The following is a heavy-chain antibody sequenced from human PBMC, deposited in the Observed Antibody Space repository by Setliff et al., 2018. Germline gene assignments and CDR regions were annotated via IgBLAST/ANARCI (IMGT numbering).Heavy chain of an antibody. CDR3: ASEYGYSSSMDV. Sequence: ASVKVSCKASGYSFSDYGISWVRQAPGQGLEWMGWINSYNGNTNYARKFQGRVTMTTDTSTSTAHMELRSLTSDDTAVYYCASEYGYSSSMDVWGKGTTVTVSS. J-gene: IGHJ6*04. V-gene: IGHV1-18*01. CDR2: INSYNGNT. D-gene: IGHD6-19*01. CDR1: GYSFSDYG.